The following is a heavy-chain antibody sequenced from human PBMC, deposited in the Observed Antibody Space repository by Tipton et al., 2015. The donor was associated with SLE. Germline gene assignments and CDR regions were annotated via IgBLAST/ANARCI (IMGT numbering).Heavy chain of an antibody. V-gene: IGHV4-39*01. D-gene: IGHD4-11*01. Sequence: WIRQPPGKGPEWIATIYYSGTTSYKSSLRGRISISKDTPKNQFSLRLGSVTAADTAMYYCARLGVGTTDDYWGQGTLVTVSS. CDR3: ARLGVGTTDDY. J-gene: IGHJ4*02. CDR2: IYYSGTT.